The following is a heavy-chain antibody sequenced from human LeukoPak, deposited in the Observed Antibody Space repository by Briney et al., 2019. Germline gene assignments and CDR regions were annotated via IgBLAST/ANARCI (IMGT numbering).Heavy chain of an antibody. D-gene: IGHD3-22*01. CDR2: INHSGST. CDR1: GGSFGGYY. CDR3: ARGDSSGYRY. V-gene: IGHV4-34*01. J-gene: IGHJ4*02. Sequence: SEALSLTCAVYGGSFGGYYWSWIRQPPGKGLEWIGEINHSGSTHYNPSLKSRVTISVDTSKNQFSLKLSSVTAADTAVYYCARGDSSGYRYWGQGTLVTVSS.